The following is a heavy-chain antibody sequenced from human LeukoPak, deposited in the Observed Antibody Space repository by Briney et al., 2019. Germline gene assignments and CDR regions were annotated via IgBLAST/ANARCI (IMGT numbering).Heavy chain of an antibody. D-gene: IGHD5-18*01. Sequence: PSETLSLTCTVSGGSISSYYWSWIRQPPGKGLEWIGYVYYSGSTNYNPSLKSRVTISVDTSKNQFSLKLSSVTAADTAVYYCASCGYSYGYDSYWYFDLWGRGTLVTVSS. CDR3: ASCGYSYGYDSYWYFDL. CDR2: VYYSGST. J-gene: IGHJ2*01. CDR1: GGSISSYY. V-gene: IGHV4-59*08.